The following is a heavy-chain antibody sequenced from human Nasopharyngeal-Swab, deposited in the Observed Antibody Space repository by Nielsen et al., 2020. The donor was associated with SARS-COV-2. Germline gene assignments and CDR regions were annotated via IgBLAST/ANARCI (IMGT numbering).Heavy chain of an antibody. V-gene: IGHV3-23*01. Sequence: GESLKISCAASGFTFSTYAMTWVRQAPGKGLEWVSTIDAGGANTFYADSVKGRFTISRDNSKNTLYLQMNGLRADDTAVYYCADPPFSEYWGQGTLVTVSS. CDR2: IDAGGANT. CDR3: ADPPFSEY. CDR1: GFTFSTYA. J-gene: IGHJ4*02.